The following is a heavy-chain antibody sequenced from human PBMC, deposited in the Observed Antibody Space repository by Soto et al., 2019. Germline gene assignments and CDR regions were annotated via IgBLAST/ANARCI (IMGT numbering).Heavy chain of an antibody. D-gene: IGHD3-22*01. CDR1: GGTFSSYT. Sequence: QVQLVQSGAEVKKPGSSVKVSCKASGGTFSSYTISWVRQAPGQGLEWMGRIIPILGIANYAQKFQGRVTITADKSTSTAYMELSSLRSEDTAVYYCARDRVVVVITRDHDAFDIWGQGTMVTVSS. V-gene: IGHV1-69*08. CDR2: IIPILGIA. CDR3: ARDRVVVVITRDHDAFDI. J-gene: IGHJ3*02.